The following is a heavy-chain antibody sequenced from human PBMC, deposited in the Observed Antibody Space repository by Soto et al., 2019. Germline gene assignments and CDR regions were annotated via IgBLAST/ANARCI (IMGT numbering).Heavy chain of an antibody. V-gene: IGHV3-66*03. CDR3: AKDLGYCSGGNCYRGDYYYGMDV. D-gene: IGHD2-15*01. CDR2: GYVS. J-gene: IGHJ6*02. Sequence: PSETLSLTCNVSSGSATTYYWSWIRQSPGKGLEWIGYVSYYVDSVKGRFTISRDNSKNTLYLQMNSLRAEDTAVYYCAKDLGYCSGGNCYRGDYYYGMDVWGQGTTVTVSS. CDR1: GSATTYYW.